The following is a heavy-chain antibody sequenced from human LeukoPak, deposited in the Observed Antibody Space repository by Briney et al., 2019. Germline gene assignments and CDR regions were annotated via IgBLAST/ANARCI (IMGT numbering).Heavy chain of an antibody. V-gene: IGHV3-21*01. D-gene: IGHD3-3*01. CDR3: ASGRWSDYLDH. CDR2: ISSSTSYI. Sequence: GGSLRLSCAASGFTFSSYSMNWVRQAPGKGLEWVSSISSSTSYIYYADSVKGRFTISRDNAKNTLYLRMNSLRGDDTAVYYCASGRWSDYLDHWGQGTLVTVSS. CDR1: GFTFSSYS. J-gene: IGHJ4*02.